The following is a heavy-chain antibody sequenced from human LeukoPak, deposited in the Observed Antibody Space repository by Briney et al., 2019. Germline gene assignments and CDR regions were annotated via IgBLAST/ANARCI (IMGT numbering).Heavy chain of an antibody. Sequence: PGGSLRLSCAASGFTFSSYSMNWVRQAPGKGLEWVSSISSSSSYIYYADSVKGRFTISRDNAKNSLYLQMNSLRAEDTAVYYCARDQGVYDYVWGSYRLFDYXGQGTLVTVSS. D-gene: IGHD3-16*02. CDR1: GFTFSSYS. J-gene: IGHJ4*02. CDR2: ISSSSSYI. CDR3: ARDQGVYDYVWGSYRLFDY. V-gene: IGHV3-21*01.